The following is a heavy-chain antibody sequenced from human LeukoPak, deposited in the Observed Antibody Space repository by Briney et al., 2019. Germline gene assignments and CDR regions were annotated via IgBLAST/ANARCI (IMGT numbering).Heavy chain of an antibody. D-gene: IGHD6-19*01. CDR2: ISGSGGST. V-gene: IGHV3-23*01. CDR1: GFTFSGYA. Sequence: GGSLRLSCAASGFTFSGYAMSWVRQAPGKGLEWASAISGSGGSTYYADSVKGRFTISRDNSKNTLYLQMNSLRAEDTAVYYCAKAPPPMSSSYFDYWGQGTLVTVSS. J-gene: IGHJ4*02. CDR3: AKAPPPMSSSYFDY.